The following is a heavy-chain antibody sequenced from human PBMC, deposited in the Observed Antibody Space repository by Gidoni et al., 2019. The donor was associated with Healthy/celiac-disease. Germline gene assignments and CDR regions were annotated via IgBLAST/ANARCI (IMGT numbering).Heavy chain of an antibody. Sequence: FPSYYMHWVRQAPGQGLEWMGIINPSGGSTSYAQKFQGTVTMTRDTSTSTVYKELSSLRSEDTAVYYCAREGGDIVVVPADDYYYGMDVWGQGTTVTVSS. CDR2: INPSGGST. CDR3: AREGGDIVVVPADDYYYGMDV. D-gene: IGHD2-2*01. V-gene: IGHV1-46*01. CDR1: FPSYY. J-gene: IGHJ6*02.